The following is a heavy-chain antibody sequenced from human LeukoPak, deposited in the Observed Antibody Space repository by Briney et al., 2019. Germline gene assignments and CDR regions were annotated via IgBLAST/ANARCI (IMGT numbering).Heavy chain of an antibody. J-gene: IGHJ6*02. Sequence: SETLSLTCAVYGGSFSGYYWSWIRQPPGKGLEWIGEINHSGSTNYNPSLKSRVTISVDTSKNQFSLKLSSVTAADTAVYYCASTRGEVVVVPAAPRGDYYGMDVWGQGTTVTVSS. CDR1: GGSFSGYY. V-gene: IGHV4-34*01. D-gene: IGHD2-2*01. CDR3: ASTRGEVVVVPAAPRGDYYGMDV. CDR2: INHSGST.